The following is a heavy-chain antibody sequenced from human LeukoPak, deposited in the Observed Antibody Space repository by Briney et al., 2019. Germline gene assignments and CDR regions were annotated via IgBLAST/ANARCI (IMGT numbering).Heavy chain of an antibody. Sequence: SETLSLTCTVSGGSISSSSYYWGWIRQPPGKGLEWIGSIYYSGSTYYNPSLKSRVTISADTSKNQFSLKLSSVTAADTAVYYCARHLSYDRAFDIWGQGTMVTVSS. CDR3: ARHLSYDRAFDI. J-gene: IGHJ3*02. CDR2: IYYSGST. D-gene: IGHD3-22*01. CDR1: GGSISSSSYY. V-gene: IGHV4-39*01.